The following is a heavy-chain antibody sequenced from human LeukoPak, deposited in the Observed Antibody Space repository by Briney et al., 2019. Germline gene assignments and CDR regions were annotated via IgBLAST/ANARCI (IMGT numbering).Heavy chain of an antibody. J-gene: IGHJ4*02. CDR2: INTGTGKT. D-gene: IGHD1-26*01. V-gene: IGHV1-3*04. Sequence: ASVKVSCKAFGYTFPSHKIHWMCQAPGQRLEWMGWINTGTGKTKYSQKFQGRLSITRDTSANTTSMELSSLRSEDTAVFYCARDKRSSPYYLFDYWGQGTLVTVSS. CDR1: GYTFPSHK. CDR3: ARDKRSSPYYLFDY.